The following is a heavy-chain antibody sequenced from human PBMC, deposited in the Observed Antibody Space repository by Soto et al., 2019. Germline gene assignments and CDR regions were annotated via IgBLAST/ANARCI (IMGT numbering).Heavy chain of an antibody. CDR2: MYNTGST. Sequence: QVQLQESGPGLVKPSETLSLTCTVSGGSISRYYWSWIRQPPGKGLEWIGYMYNTGSTVYNPSFKSRVTISVDTSKNQFSLKLNSLTAADTAVYYCARDLWGYCGTDCYPLDVWGQGTTVTVSS. J-gene: IGHJ6*02. D-gene: IGHD2-21*02. V-gene: IGHV4-59*01. CDR3: ARDLWGYCGTDCYPLDV. CDR1: GGSISRYY.